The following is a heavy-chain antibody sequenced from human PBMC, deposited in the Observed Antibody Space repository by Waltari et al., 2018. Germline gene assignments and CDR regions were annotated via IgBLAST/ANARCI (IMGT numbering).Heavy chain of an antibody. CDR3: ARLPLSPLTRDDAFDI. CDR1: GYTFTSYG. D-gene: IGHD2-2*01. V-gene: IGHV1-18*01. CDR2: ISAYNGNT. Sequence: QVQLVQSGAEVKKPGSSVKVSCKASGYTFTSYGISWVRQDPGQGLEWMGWISAYNGNTNYAQKLQGRVTMTTDTSTSTAYMELRSLRSDDTAVYYCARLPLSPLTRDDAFDIWGQGTMVTVSS. J-gene: IGHJ3*02.